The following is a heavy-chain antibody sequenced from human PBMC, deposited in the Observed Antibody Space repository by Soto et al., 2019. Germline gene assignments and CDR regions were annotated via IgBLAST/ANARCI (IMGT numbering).Heavy chain of an antibody. CDR1: GGSISSGDSY. CDR2: IYYRGRT. CDR3: ARGDLQQLFRH. Sequence: QVQLQESGPGLVKPSQTLSLTCTVSGGSISSGDSYWSWIRQPPAKGLEWIGYIYYRGRTYYNPSLKSRVTISVDTSKNQFYLKLSSVTAADTAVYYCARGDLQQLFRHWGQGTLVTVSS. V-gene: IGHV4-30-4*01. D-gene: IGHD6-13*01. J-gene: IGHJ4*02.